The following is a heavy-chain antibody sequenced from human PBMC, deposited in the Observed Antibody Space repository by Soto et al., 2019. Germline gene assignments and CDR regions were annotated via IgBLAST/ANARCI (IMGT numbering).Heavy chain of an antibody. CDR1: GGSISSSDYY. D-gene: IGHD2-15*01. CDR2: IDYSGST. CDR3: ARGGNGLWAVDWLDP. J-gene: IGHJ5*02. Sequence: QLQLQESGPGLVKPSETLSLTCSVSGGSISSSDYYWGWIRQPPGKGLEWIGSIDYSGSTYYNPSLKSRVTTSVDTSKNQCSLRLSSVAAADTAVYYCARGGNGLWAVDWLDPWGLGTLVPVSS. V-gene: IGHV4-39*01.